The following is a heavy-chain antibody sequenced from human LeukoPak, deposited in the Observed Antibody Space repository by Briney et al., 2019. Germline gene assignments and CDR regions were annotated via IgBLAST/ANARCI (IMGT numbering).Heavy chain of an antibody. CDR2: IYTSGST. D-gene: IGHD6-13*01. CDR1: GGSISSYY. CDR3: ARDKGSWYYYYMDV. Sequence: PSETLSLTCTVSGGSISSYYWSWIRQPAGKGLEWIGRIYTSGSTNYNPSLKSRVTISVDTSKKQFSLKLSSVTAADTAVYYCARDKGSWYYYYMDVWGKGTTVTISS. J-gene: IGHJ6*03. V-gene: IGHV4-4*07.